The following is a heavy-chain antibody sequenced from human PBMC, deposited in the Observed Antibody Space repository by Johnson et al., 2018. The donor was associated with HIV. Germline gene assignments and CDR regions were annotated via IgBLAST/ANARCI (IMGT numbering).Heavy chain of an antibody. CDR3: AKDRRDGYNYGGGAFDI. CDR2: ISYVGTNK. CDR1: GFTFSSFP. J-gene: IGHJ3*02. D-gene: IGHD5-24*01. Sequence: QVQLVESGGGVVQPGTSLRLSCAASGFTFSSFPMHWVRQAPGKGLEWVAFISYVGTNKYYADSVKGRFTISRDNSKNTLYLQMNSLRAEDTAVYYCAKDRRDGYNYGGGAFDIWGQGTMVTVSS. V-gene: IGHV3-30-3*01.